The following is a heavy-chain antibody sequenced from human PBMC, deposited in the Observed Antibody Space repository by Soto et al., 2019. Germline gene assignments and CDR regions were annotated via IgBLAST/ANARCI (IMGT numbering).Heavy chain of an antibody. V-gene: IGHV3-33*01. CDR1: GFTFSSYG. D-gene: IGHD4-4*01. Sequence: GGSLRLSCVASGFTFSSYGMHWVRQAPGKGLEWVAVIWYDGSNKYYADSVKGRFTISRDNSKNTLYLQMNSLRAEDTAVYYCSTDPGTKVTTSLYYFDYWGPETLVTVSS. CDR2: IWYDGSNK. CDR3: STDPGTKVTTSLYYFDY. J-gene: IGHJ4*02.